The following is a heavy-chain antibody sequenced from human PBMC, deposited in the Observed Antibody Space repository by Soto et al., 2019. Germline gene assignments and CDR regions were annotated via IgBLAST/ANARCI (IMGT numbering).Heavy chain of an antibody. V-gene: IGHV4-59*01. J-gene: IGHJ6*02. D-gene: IGHD3-9*01. CDR1: GGSISSYY. Sequence: PSETLSLTCTVSGGSISSYYWSWIRQPPGKGLEWIGYIYYSGSTNYNPSLKSRVTISVDTSKNQFSLKLSSVTAADTAVYYCARDNGYYDILTGYYYGMDVWGQGTTVTV. CDR2: IYYSGST. CDR3: ARDNGYYDILTGYYYGMDV.